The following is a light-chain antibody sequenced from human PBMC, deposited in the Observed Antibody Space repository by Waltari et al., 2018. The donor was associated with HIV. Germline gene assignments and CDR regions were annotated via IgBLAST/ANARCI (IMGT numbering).Light chain of an antibody. CDR1: HSILYNSNNNSY. CDR3: QQYFRTPPT. J-gene: IGKJ1*01. V-gene: IGKV4-1*01. Sequence: DIVMTQSPDSLAVSLGERATVNCRSTHSILYNSNNNSYLGWYQQKPGQPPKLLIYWASPRASATPARFTGSGSGRDFALSISSLQSEDAAVYYCQQYFRTPPTFRQRTKVDI. CDR2: WAS.